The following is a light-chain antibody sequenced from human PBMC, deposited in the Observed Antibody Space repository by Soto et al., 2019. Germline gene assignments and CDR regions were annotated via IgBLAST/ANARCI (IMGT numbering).Light chain of an antibody. CDR3: QQSYSFPRT. CDR2: AAF. J-gene: IGKJ1*01. V-gene: IGKV1-39*01. CDR1: QGIGSY. Sequence: QLTQSPSSLSASVGDRVTISCRAGQGIGSYLTWYQQKPGKAPKLLIHAAFNLQSGVPSRFSGSGSGTDFTLTISSLQPEDFATYYCQQSYSFPRTFGQGTKVDIK.